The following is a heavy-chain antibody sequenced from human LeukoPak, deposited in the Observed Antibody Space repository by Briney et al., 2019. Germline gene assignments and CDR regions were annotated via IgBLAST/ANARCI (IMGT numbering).Heavy chain of an antibody. D-gene: IGHD5-18*01. CDR1: GFTFDDYA. J-gene: IGHJ4*02. Sequence: LRLSCAASGFTFDDYAMHWVRQAPGKGLEWVSGISWNSGSIGYADSVKGRFTISRDNAKNSLYLQMNSLRAEDTALYYCAKAPRGYSYGIDYWGQGTLVTVSS. CDR2: ISWNSGSI. V-gene: IGHV3-9*01. CDR3: AKAPRGYSYGIDY.